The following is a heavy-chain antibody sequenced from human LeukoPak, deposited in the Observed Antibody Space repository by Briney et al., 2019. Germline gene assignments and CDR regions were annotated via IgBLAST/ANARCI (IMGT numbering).Heavy chain of an antibody. Sequence: PGGSLRLSCAVSGFTFSSCGNSWVWLGQAPGMEWVSTIEDGGAITHYAASVKGRFTISKDNAKNSLYLQMSSLRAEDTSVYFCARLSYWVFEIWGRGTMVTVSS. D-gene: IGHD2-21*01. J-gene: IGHJ3*02. CDR2: IEDGGAIT. CDR1: GFTFSSCG. CDR3: ARLSYWVFEI. V-gene: IGHV3-23*01.